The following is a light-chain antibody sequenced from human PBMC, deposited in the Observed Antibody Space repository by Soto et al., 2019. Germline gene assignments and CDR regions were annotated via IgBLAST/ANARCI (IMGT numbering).Light chain of an antibody. V-gene: IGKV3-20*01. Sequence: EIVLTQSPGPLSLSPGERATLSCRASQSVNRRYLAWYQQKPGQAPRLLIYAASSRATGIPDKFSGSGSGTDFTLTISKLEPEDFAVYYCQQYGNSLWTFGQGTKVEIK. CDR2: AAS. CDR3: QQYGNSLWT. CDR1: QSVNRRY. J-gene: IGKJ1*01.